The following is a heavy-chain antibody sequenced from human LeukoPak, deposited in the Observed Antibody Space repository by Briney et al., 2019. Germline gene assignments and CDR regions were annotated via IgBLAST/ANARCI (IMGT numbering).Heavy chain of an antibody. D-gene: IGHD5-24*01. CDR1: GGSISGYY. V-gene: IGHV4-59*01. Sequence: PSETLSLTCTVSGGSISGYYWTWIRQPPGKGLEWIGYIYYSGSTNYNPSLKSRVTISVDTSKNQFSLKLSSVTAADTAVHYCARVNPRDGYNRVFDYWGQGTLVTVSS. CDR3: ARVNPRDGYNRVFDY. CDR2: IYYSGST. J-gene: IGHJ4*02.